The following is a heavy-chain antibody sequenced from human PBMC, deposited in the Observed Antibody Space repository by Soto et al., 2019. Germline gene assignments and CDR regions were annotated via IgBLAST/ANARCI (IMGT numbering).Heavy chain of an antibody. CDR1: GFTFSSYE. CDR2: ISSSGSTI. J-gene: IGHJ3*02. V-gene: IGHV3-48*03. D-gene: IGHD3-22*01. Sequence: EVQLVESGGGLVQPGGSLRLSCAASGFTFSSYEMNWVRQAPGKGLEWVSYISSSGSTIYYADSVKGRFTISRDNAKNSLYLRMNSLRAEDTAVYYCARPDVDYYDSSGYYLAFDIWGQGTMVTVSS. CDR3: ARPDVDYYDSSGYYLAFDI.